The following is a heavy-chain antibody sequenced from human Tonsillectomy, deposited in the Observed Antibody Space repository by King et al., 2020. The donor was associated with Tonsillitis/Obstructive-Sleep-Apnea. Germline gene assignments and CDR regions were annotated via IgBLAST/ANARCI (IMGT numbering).Heavy chain of an antibody. CDR1: GFTFSSYG. D-gene: IGHD2-2*02. CDR3: AKDLYCSSTSGYTGGDSYYMDV. V-gene: IGHV3-30*18. CDR2: ISYDGSNK. Sequence: VQLVESGGGVVQPGRSLRLSCAASGFTFSSYGMHWVRQAPGKGLEWVAVISYDGSNKYYADSVKGRFTISRDNSKNTLYLQMNSLRAEDTAVYYCAKDLYCSSTSGYTGGDSYYMDVWGKGNTVTVSS. J-gene: IGHJ6*03.